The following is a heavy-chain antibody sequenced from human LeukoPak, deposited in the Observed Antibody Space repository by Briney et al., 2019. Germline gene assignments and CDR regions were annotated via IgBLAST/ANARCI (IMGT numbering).Heavy chain of an antibody. CDR1: GYTFTSYG. D-gene: IGHD3-22*01. CDR2: ISPYNGNT. J-gene: IGHJ4*02. V-gene: IGHV1-18*01. CDR3: ARGGSYYDSSGYYYVGFDY. Sequence: ASVKVSCKASGYTFTSYGFSWVRHAPGQGLEWMGWISPYNGNTNYAQKLQVRVTMTTETSTSTAYMELRSLRSDDTAVYYCARGGSYYDSSGYYYVGFDYWGQGTLVTVSS.